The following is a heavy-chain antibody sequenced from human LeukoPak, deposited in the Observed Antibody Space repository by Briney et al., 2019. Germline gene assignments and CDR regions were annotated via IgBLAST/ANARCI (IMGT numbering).Heavy chain of an antibody. J-gene: IGHJ6*02. CDR2: MNPNSGNT. D-gene: IGHD3-10*01. CDR3: ASAPRSEYYYYYGMDV. V-gene: IGHV1-8*01. CDR1: GYTFTSYD. Sequence: ASVKVSCKASGYTFTSYDINWVRQATGQGLEWMGWMNPNSGNTGYAQKFRGRVTMTRNTSISTAYMELSSLRSEDTAVYYCASAPRSEYYYYYGMDVWGQGTTVTVSS.